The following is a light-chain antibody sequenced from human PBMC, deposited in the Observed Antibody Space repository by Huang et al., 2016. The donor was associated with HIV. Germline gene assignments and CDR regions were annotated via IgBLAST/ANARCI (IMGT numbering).Light chain of an antibody. Sequence: IVLTQSPATLSWDPGERVTLSCRASQSVGNYIAWYQQQPGQSPKLLIYDTSNRAPGPPVRCSGIGSGTDFTLTISSLESEDFAVYYCQQRISGVTFGGGTKVQVK. CDR3: QQRISGVT. CDR2: DTS. J-gene: IGKJ4*01. CDR1: QSVGNY. V-gene: IGKV3-11*01.